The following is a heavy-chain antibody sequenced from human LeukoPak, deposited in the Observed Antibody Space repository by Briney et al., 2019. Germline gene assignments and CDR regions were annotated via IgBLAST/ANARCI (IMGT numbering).Heavy chain of an antibody. CDR2: LNPNSGGT. J-gene: IGHJ4*02. CDR3: ATHRYYYDSHGYYRPTWFDY. Sequence: ASVKASCKASGYTFTGFYIQWVRQAPGLGLEWMGWLNPNSGGTNYAQKFQGRATMTRDTSISTAYLELSRLRSDDTAVYYCATHRYYYDSHGYYRPTWFDYWGQGTLVTVSS. D-gene: IGHD3-22*01. CDR1: GYTFTGFY. V-gene: IGHV1-2*02.